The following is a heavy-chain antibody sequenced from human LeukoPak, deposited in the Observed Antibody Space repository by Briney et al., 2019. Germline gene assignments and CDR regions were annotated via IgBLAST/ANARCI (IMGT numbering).Heavy chain of an antibody. CDR2: IYTSGST. CDR3: ARALGYSDAFDI. D-gene: IGHD5-18*01. CDR1: GYSISSGYY. J-gene: IGHJ3*02. Sequence: PSETLSLTCAVSGYSISSGYYWGWIRQPAGKGLEWIGRIYTSGSTNYNPSLKSRVTISVDTSKNQFSLKLSSVTAADTAVYYCARALGYSDAFDIWGQGTMVTVSS. V-gene: IGHV4-61*02.